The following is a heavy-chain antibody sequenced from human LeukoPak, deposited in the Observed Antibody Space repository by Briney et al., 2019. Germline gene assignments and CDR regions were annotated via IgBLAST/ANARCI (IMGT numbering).Heavy chain of an antibody. CDR2: ISGDGADL. J-gene: IGHJ4*02. V-gene: IGHV3-23*01. CDR1: GFTLTIYA. CDR3: AKKRGGNNPYDY. Sequence: GGSLRLSCAASGFTLTIYAMSWVRQAPGKGLEWVSVISGDGADLYYADSVKGRFTISRDTSKSTVFLQMNSLRVEDTAVYYCAKKRGGNNPYDYWGQGTLVTVSS. D-gene: IGHD3-10*01.